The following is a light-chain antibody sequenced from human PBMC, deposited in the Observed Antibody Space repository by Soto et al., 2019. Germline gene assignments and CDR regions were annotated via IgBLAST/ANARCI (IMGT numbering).Light chain of an antibody. CDR1: QSVSSN. CDR2: GAS. J-gene: IGKJ5*01. V-gene: IGKV3-15*01. CDR3: QQYDNWPIT. Sequence: EIVLTQSPGTLSLSPGERATLSCRASQSVSSNLAWYQQKPGQAPRLFIYGASTRATAIPPRFSGSGSGTEFTLTISSLQSEDFAVYYCQQYDNWPITFGQGTRLEI.